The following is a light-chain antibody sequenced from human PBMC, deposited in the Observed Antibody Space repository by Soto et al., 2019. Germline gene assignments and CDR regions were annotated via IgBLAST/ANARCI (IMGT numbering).Light chain of an antibody. V-gene: IGKV3-20*01. Sequence: EIVLTQSPGTLSLSPGERAALSCRASQSVSSSTSLAWYQQKTGQAPRLLIYGASSRAVGVPDRFSGSGSGTDFTLTISRLEPEDFAVYYCQQYGDSPLTFGGGPRWR. CDR3: QQYGDSPLT. CDR1: QSVSSSTS. J-gene: IGKJ4*01. CDR2: GAS.